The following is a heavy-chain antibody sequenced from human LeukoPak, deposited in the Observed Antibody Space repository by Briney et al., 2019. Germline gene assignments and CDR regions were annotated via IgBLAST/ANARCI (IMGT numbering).Heavy chain of an antibody. J-gene: IGHJ6*03. CDR1: GGSISSYY. CDR2: IYSSGST. Sequence: SETLSLTCTVSGGSISSYYWSWIRQPAGKGLEWIGRIYSSGSTNYNPSLKSRVTISVDKSKNQFSLKLTSVTAADTAVYYCARSANGDSFYYYYMDVWGKGTTVTVSS. CDR3: ARSANGDSFYYYYMDV. D-gene: IGHD2-8*01. V-gene: IGHV4-4*07.